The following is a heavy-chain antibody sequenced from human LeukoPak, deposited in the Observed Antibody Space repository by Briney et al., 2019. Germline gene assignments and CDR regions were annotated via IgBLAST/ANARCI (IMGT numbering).Heavy chain of an antibody. J-gene: IGHJ4*02. CDR2: ISSSGSAI. D-gene: IGHD3-22*01. CDR3: ARDFQPYFDTGGYPSHFAY. V-gene: IGHV3-48*01. Sequence: QSGGSLRLSCAASGFNFRSYSMNWVRQAPGKGLERLSFISSSGSAIYYADSVRGRFTISRDNAKNSLSLQMTSLRAEDTAVYFCARDFQPYFDTGGYPSHFAYWGQGALVTVSS. CDR1: GFNFRSYS.